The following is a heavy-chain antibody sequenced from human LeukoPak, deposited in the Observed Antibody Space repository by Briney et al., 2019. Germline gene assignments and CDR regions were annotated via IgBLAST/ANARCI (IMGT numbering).Heavy chain of an antibody. D-gene: IGHD2-2*02. V-gene: IGHV1-18*01. Sequence: ASVKVSCKASGYTFTGYGISWVRQAPGPGLEWMGWISAYNGNTNYAQKLQGRVTMTTDTSTSTAYMELRSLRSDDTAVYYCARDILAGGANDVLDIWGQGTMVTVSS. CDR2: ISAYNGNT. CDR3: ARDILAGGANDVLDI. CDR1: GYTFTGYG. J-gene: IGHJ3*02.